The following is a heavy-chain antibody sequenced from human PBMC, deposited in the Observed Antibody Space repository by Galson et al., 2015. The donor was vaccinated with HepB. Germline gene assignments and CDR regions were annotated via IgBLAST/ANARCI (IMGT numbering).Heavy chain of an antibody. V-gene: IGHV1-69*13. J-gene: IGHJ6*02. CDR3: ARGVRGVIRFNYYYGMDV. CDR2: IIPVFGTT. CDR1: GGILSNYG. Sequence: SVKVSCKASGGILSNYGISWVRQAPGQGLEWMGGIIPVFGTTNYTQKFQGRVTITADESTSTAYMELNSLRSEDTAVYYCARGVRGVIRFNYYYGMDVWGQGTTVTVSS. D-gene: IGHD3-10*01.